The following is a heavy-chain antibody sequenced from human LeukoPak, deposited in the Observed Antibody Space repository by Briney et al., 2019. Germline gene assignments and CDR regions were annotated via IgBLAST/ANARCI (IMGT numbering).Heavy chain of an antibody. CDR2: IGGSGDNK. V-gene: IGHV3-23*01. D-gene: IGHD4-11*01. CDR1: GFTFSSYA. Sequence: GGSLRLSCTASGFTFSSYAMSWVRQAPGKGLEWVSDIGGSGDNKYYADSVRGRFTISRDNSKNTLHLQMNSLRAEDTAVYYCAKAQGYSNHLFDYWGQGTLVTVSS. J-gene: IGHJ4*02. CDR3: AKAQGYSNHLFDY.